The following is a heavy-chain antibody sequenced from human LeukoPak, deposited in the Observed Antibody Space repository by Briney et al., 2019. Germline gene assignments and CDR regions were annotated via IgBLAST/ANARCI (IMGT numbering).Heavy chain of an antibody. CDR1: EFTFSSYE. V-gene: IGHV3-48*03. CDR3: ARGGAALY. Sequence: PGGSLRLSCAASEFTFSSYEMNWVRQAPGKGLDWVSYISRTGTTIYYAASVKGRFTISRDNAKNSMYLQMNSLRLDDTAVYYCARGGAALYWGQGTLVTVSS. J-gene: IGHJ4*02. CDR2: ISRTGTTI. D-gene: IGHD6-6*01.